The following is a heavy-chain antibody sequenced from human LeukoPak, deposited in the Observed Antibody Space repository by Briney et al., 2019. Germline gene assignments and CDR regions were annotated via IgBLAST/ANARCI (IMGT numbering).Heavy chain of an antibody. Sequence: PGGSLRLSCAASRFKFDDFGMSWVRQDPAKGLEWVSSINWDGGSTYYADSVKGRVTISRDNVENSLHLQMNSLRVEDTAVYYCVTGGSGTYYKWGQGTLVTVSS. V-gene: IGHV3-20*04. CDR1: RFKFDDFG. CDR3: VTGGSGTYYK. D-gene: IGHD1-26*01. J-gene: IGHJ4*02. CDR2: INWDGGST.